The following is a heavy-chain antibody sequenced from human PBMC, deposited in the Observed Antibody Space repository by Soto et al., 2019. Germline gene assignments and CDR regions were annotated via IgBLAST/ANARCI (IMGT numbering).Heavy chain of an antibody. CDR2: ISGGGGTT. CDR1: GFTFNNYA. D-gene: IGHD3-10*01. CDR3: AKGRGGSGSLTPRVDF. Sequence: EVQLLESGGGLVQPGGSLRLSCAASGFTFNNYAMTWVRQAPGKGLEWVSAISGGGGTTSYADSVKGRFTVSRDGYKNTLYLQLSSMRDEDTALYYCAKGRGGSGSLTPRVDFWGQGTLVTVSS. V-gene: IGHV3-23*01. J-gene: IGHJ4*02.